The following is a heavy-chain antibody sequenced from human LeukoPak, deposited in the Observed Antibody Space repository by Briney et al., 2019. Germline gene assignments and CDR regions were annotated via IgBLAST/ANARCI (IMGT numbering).Heavy chain of an antibody. J-gene: IGHJ4*02. D-gene: IGHD4-17*01. CDR3: AKEDPAVTTGLDF. V-gene: IGHV3-30*18. CDR2: ISYDGSNK. CDR1: GFTFSSYG. Sequence: GRSLRLSCAASGFTFSSYGMHWVRQAPGKGLEWVAGISYDGSNKYYADSVKGRFTISRDNSKNTLHLQMNSLRAEDSAVYYCAKEDPAVTTGLDFWGQGTLVTVSS.